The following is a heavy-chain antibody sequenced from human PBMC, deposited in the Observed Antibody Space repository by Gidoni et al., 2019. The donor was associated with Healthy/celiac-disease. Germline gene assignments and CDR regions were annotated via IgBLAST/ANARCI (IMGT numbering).Heavy chain of an antibody. CDR1: GGSISSYY. Sequence: QVQLQESGPGLVKPSETLSLTCTVSGGSISSYYWSWIRQPPGKGLECIGYIYYSGSTNYNPSLKSRVTISVDTSKNQFSLKLSSVTAADTAVYYCAGDVGEVDYWGQGTLVTVSS. CDR3: AGDVGEVDY. CDR2: IYYSGST. J-gene: IGHJ4*02. V-gene: IGHV4-59*01. D-gene: IGHD1-26*01.